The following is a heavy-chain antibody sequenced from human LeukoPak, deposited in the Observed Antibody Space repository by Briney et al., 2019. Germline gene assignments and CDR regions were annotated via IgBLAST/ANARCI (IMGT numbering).Heavy chain of an antibody. J-gene: IGHJ5*02. CDR2: IKQDGSEK. CDR1: GFTFSSYW. V-gene: IGHV3-7*01. D-gene: IGHD2-2*01. CDR3: ARDLGGPIVVVPAAYNGFDP. Sequence: AGGSLRLSCAASGFTFSSYWMSWVRQAPGKGLEWVANIKQDGSEKYYVDSVKGRFTISRDNAKNSLYLQMNSLRAEDTAVYYCARDLGGPIVVVPAAYNGFDPGGRGTWVTVP.